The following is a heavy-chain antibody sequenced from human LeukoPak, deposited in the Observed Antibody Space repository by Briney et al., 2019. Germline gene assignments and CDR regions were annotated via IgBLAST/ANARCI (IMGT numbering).Heavy chain of an antibody. CDR1: GFTFSNAW. CDR2: IKSKTDGGTT. Sequence: GGSLRLSCAASGFTFSNAWMSWVRQAPGKGLEWVGRIKSKTDGGTTDYAAPVKGRFTISRDDSKNTLYLQMNSLKTEDTAVYYCTTDCPPAGGSYYTDYWGQGTLVTVSS. J-gene: IGHJ4*02. D-gene: IGHD1-26*01. V-gene: IGHV3-15*01. CDR3: TTDCPPAGGSYYTDY.